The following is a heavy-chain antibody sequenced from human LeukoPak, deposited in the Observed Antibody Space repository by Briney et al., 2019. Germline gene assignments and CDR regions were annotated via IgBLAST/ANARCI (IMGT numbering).Heavy chain of an antibody. CDR2: IYHTGST. D-gene: IGHD1-26*01. CDR1: GSSISNYY. J-gene: IGHJ4*02. CDR3: ARDVGRGGFGY. V-gene: IGHV4-38-2*02. Sequence: PSETLSLTCTVSGSSISNYYWGWIRQAPGKGLEWIGSIYHTGSTYYNPSLKSRVTMSVDTSKNQFSLKLASVAAADTAVYYCARDVGRGGFGYWGQGTLVTASS.